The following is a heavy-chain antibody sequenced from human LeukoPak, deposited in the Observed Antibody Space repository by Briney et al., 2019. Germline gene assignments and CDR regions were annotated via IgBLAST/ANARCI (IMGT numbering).Heavy chain of an antibody. D-gene: IGHD1-26*01. CDR3: ARLVGATYFDY. CDR2: IYPGDSDT. V-gene: IGHV5-51*01. J-gene: IGHJ4*02. CDR1: GYSFTSYW. Sequence: GESLQISCKGSGYSFTSYWIGWVRQMPGKGLEWMGIIYPGDSDTRYSPSFQGQVTISADKSISTAYLLWSSLRASDTAMYYCARLVGATYFDYWGQGTLVTVSS.